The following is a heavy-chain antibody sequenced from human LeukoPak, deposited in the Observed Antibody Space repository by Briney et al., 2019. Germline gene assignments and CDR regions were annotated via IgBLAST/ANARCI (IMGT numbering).Heavy chain of an antibody. CDR2: INPNSGGT. Sequence: ASVKVSCKASGYTFTCYYMHWVRQAPGQGLEWMGRINPNSGGTNYAQKFQGRVTMTRDTSISTAYMELSRLRSDDTAVYYCARDPPTSYYYDSSGYYPDYWGQGTLVTVSS. D-gene: IGHD3-22*01. CDR1: GYTFTCYY. J-gene: IGHJ4*02. V-gene: IGHV1-2*06. CDR3: ARDPPTSYYYDSSGYYPDY.